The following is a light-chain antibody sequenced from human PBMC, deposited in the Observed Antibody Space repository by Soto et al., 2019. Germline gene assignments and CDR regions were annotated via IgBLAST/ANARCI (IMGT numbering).Light chain of an antibody. V-gene: IGLV2-23*01. CDR3: CSYVGATTYV. J-gene: IGLJ1*01. CDR2: EGI. Sequence: QSALTQPASVSVSPGQSITISCTGTSNTIGGYNVVSWYQQHPGTAPKVIIYEGIKRPSGVSNRFPGSISGSTASLTISGRQAEDEADYYCCSYVGATTYVFGTGTKVSVL. CDR1: SNTIGGYNV.